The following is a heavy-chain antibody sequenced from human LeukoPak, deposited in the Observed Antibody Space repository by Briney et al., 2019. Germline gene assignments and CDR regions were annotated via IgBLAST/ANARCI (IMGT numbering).Heavy chain of an antibody. CDR1: GFSLTSTGVG. CDR2: IYWDDDN. J-gene: IGHJ5*02. V-gene: IGHV2-5*02. CDR3: AYRQVPPAVWFDP. Sequence: SGPTLVKPTQTLRLTCTFSGFSLTSTGVGVGWVRQPPGKALEWLGFIYWDDDNRYSPSLKSRLTLTKDTSKSQVALTMTNMDPVDTATYYCAYRQVPPAVWFDPWGQGTLVIVSS. D-gene: IGHD2-15*01.